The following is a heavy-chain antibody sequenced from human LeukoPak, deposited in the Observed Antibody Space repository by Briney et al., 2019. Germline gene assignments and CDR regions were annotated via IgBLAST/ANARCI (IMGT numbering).Heavy chain of an antibody. J-gene: IGHJ4*02. V-gene: IGHV3-53*01. Sequence: GGSLRLSCAASGFAVSGNYMTWVRQAPGKGLEWVSVIYSDGYTYYADSVKGRFTISRDNSWNMVYLQMDSLRAEDTAVYFCASEIIMSRGVISDYWGQGTLVTVSS. CDR2: IYSDGYT. D-gene: IGHD3-10*01. CDR3: ASEIIMSRGVISDY. CDR1: GFAVSGNY.